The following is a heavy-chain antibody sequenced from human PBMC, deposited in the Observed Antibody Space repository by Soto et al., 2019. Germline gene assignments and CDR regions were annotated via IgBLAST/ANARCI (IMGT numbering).Heavy chain of an antibody. V-gene: IGHV4-31*03. CDR1: GGSISSGGYY. CDR2: IYYSGST. CDR3: ARDLLSPSGYEPGGMDV. Sequence: SETLSLTCTVSGGSISSGGYYWSWIRQHPGKGLEWIGYIYYSGSTYYNPSLKSRVTISVDTSKNQFSLKLSSVTAADTAVYYCARDLLSPSGYEPGGMDVWGQGNKVTVSS. J-gene: IGHJ6*02. D-gene: IGHD5-12*01.